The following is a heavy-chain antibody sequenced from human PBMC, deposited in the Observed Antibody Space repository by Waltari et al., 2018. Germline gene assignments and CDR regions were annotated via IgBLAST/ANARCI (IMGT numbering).Heavy chain of an antibody. V-gene: IGHV1-69*12. CDR2: IIPIFGTA. J-gene: IGHJ3*02. D-gene: IGHD3-3*01. CDR1: GGTFSSYA. Sequence: QVQLVQSGAEVKKPGSSVKVSCRASGGTFSSYAISWVRQAPGQGLEWMGGIIPIFGTANYAQKFQGRVTITADESTSTAYMELSSLRSEDTAVYYCYYDFWSSDAFDIWGQGTMVTVSS. CDR3: YYDFWSSDAFDI.